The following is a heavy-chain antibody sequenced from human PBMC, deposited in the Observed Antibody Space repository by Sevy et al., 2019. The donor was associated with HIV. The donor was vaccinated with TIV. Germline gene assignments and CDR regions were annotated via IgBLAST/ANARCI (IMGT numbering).Heavy chain of an antibody. Sequence: GGSLRLSCAASGFTFSKYSMSWVRQAPGKGLEWVSTFSFGCGKINYADSVKGRFTNSRDNSKNTLYLQMHSLRAEDTAVYYCAREGCSKPHDYWGQGTLVTVSS. J-gene: IGHJ4*02. CDR3: AREGCSKPHDY. CDR1: GFTFSKYS. CDR2: FSFGCGKI. V-gene: IGHV3-23*01. D-gene: IGHD3-10*02.